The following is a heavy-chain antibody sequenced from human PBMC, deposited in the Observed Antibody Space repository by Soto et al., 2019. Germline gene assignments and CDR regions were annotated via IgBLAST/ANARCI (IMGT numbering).Heavy chain of an antibody. CDR1: GFTFSNYA. V-gene: IGHV3-23*01. CDR3: AKYQGSSWYEIDY. CDR2: ISGSGGST. D-gene: IGHD6-13*01. J-gene: IGHJ4*02. Sequence: EVQLLESGGGLVQPGGSLRLSCAASGFTFSNYAVTWVRQAPGKGLEGVSTISGSGGSTYYADSVKGRFTISRDNSKNTLYLQMNSLRAEDTAVYYCAKYQGSSWYEIDYWGQGTLVTVSS.